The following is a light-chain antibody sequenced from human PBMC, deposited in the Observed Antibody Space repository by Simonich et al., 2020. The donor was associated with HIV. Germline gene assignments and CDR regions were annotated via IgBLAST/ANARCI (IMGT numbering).Light chain of an antibody. J-gene: IGKJ3*01. V-gene: IGKV2-28*01. Sequence: DILMTQSPLFLPVTPGEPASISCGSSQRLLRSNGYDSLDWYLQKPGQSPQLLIYLGSNRASGVPDRFSGSGSGTDFTLTISCLQSEDFATYYCQQYYSTPPTFGPGTKVDIK. CDR3: QQYYSTPPT. CDR1: QRLLRSNGYDS. CDR2: LGS.